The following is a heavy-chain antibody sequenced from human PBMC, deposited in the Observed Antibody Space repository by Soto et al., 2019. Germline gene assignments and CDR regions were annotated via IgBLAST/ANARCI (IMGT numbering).Heavy chain of an antibody. CDR3: VMGYYFDY. J-gene: IGHJ4*02. CDR1: GLTFSSYS. CDR2: ISTSSTTI. D-gene: IGHD2-8*01. Sequence: PGGSLRLSCAASGLTFSSYSMNWVRQAPGKGLEWVSDISTSSTTIHYADSVKGRFTISRDNAKNSLYLQMNSLRAEDTAVYYCVMGYYFDYWGQGTLVNVSS. V-gene: IGHV3-48*01.